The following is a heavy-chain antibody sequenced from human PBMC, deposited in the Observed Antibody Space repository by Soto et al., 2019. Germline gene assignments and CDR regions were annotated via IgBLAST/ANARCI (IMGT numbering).Heavy chain of an antibody. J-gene: IGHJ4*02. CDR1: GFTFDDYA. D-gene: IGHD3-16*02. Sequence: GGSLRLSCAASGFTFDDYAMHWVRQAPGKGLEWVSGISWNSGSIGYADSAKGRFTISRDNAKNSLYLQMNSLRAEDTALYYCAKSLVVTFGGVIVGFDYWGQGTLVTVSS. V-gene: IGHV3-9*01. CDR3: AKSLVVTFGGVIVGFDY. CDR2: ISWNSGSI.